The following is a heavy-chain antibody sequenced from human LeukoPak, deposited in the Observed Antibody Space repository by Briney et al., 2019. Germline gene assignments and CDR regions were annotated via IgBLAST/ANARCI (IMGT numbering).Heavy chain of an antibody. V-gene: IGHV3-33*06. D-gene: IGHD6-13*01. CDR2: IWYDGSNK. CDR3: AKVRYSSSWGLDAFDI. J-gene: IGHJ3*02. Sequence: GGSLRLSCAASGFTFSSYGMHWFRQAPGKGLEWVAVIWYDGSNKYYADSVKGRFTISRDNSKNTLYLQMNSLRAEDTAVYYCAKVRYSSSWGLDAFDIWGQGTMVTVSS. CDR1: GFTFSSYG.